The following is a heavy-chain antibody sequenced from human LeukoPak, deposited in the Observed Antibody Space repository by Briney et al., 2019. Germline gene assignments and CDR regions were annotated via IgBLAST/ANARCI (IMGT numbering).Heavy chain of an antibody. J-gene: IGHJ3*01. D-gene: IGHD3-10*01. V-gene: IGHV3-23*01. Sequence: GGSLRLSCAASGFTFATYGMSWVRQAPGKGLEWVSVAGDSAATTHYADSVKGRFFISRDNSKNAVHLQMNNLRAEDTAVYYCAKDSFTVVRGVGSDDGFAVWGQGTMVIVSS. CDR3: AKDSFTVVRGVGSDDGFAV. CDR1: GFTFATYG. CDR2: AGDSAATT.